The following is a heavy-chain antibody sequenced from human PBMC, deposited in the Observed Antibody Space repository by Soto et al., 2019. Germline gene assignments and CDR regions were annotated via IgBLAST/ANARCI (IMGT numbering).Heavy chain of an antibody. CDR1: GYIFTSYD. Sequence: ASVKVSCKASGYIFTSYDINWVRQAPGQGLEWMGWMNPNSGNTGYAQKFQGRVTMTRNTSISTAYMELSSLRSEDTAVYYCARGAERRYYYDSRGYYYFRAFDIWGQGTMVTVSS. CDR2: MNPNSGNT. J-gene: IGHJ3*02. D-gene: IGHD3-22*01. V-gene: IGHV1-8*01. CDR3: ARGAERRYYYDSRGYYYFRAFDI.